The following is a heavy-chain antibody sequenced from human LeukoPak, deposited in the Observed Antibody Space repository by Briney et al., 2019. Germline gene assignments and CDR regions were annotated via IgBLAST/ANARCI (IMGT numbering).Heavy chain of an antibody. CDR1: GGSFSDYY. V-gene: IGHV4-34*01. J-gene: IGHJ4*02. CDR2: INHSGST. D-gene: IGHD1-14*01. CDR3: ARGRTGEIDY. Sequence: SETLSLTCAVYGGSFSDYYWTWLREPPGKGLEWIGEINHSGSTNYNPSLKSRVTISIGTSKNQFSLKLNSVTAADTAVYYCARGRTGEIDYWGQGTLVTVFS.